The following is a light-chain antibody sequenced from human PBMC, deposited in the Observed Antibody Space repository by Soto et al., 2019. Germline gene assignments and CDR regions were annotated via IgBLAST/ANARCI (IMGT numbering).Light chain of an antibody. CDR3: SSYAGSNNFV. Sequence: QSALTQPPSASGFPGQSVTISCTGTSSDVGYYDYVSWYQQHPGKAPKLVIYEVTKRPSVVPDRVSASKSGNTASLTVSGLRAEDEDDYYCSSYAGSNNFVFGSGTKVTVL. V-gene: IGLV2-8*01. CDR2: EVT. J-gene: IGLJ1*01. CDR1: SSDVGYYDY.